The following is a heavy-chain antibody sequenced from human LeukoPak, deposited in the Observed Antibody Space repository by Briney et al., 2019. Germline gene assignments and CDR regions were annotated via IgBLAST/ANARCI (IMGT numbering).Heavy chain of an antibody. D-gene: IGHD3-10*01. Sequence: SETLSLTCTVSGYSISSGYYWGWIRQPPGKGLEWIGSIYHSGSTCYNPSLKSRVTISADTSKNQFSLKLSSVTAADTAVYYCARHLVRGVIPYYMDVWGKGTTVTVSS. CDR2: IYHSGST. J-gene: IGHJ6*03. CDR1: GYSISSGYY. V-gene: IGHV4-38-2*02. CDR3: ARHLVRGVIPYYMDV.